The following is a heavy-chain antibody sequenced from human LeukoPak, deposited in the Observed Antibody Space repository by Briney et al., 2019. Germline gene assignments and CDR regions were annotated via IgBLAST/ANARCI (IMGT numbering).Heavy chain of an antibody. V-gene: IGHV3-30*03. Sequence: GGSLRCTCAASGSTLSTYGTNWRRQAPGKGLEWVAFISSDGRNKYYADSVKGRFTISRDNSESTLFMKMNSLRAEDTAGYYCAREYRSAWTSVDYWHQG. CDR2: ISSDGRNK. CDR3: AREYRSAWTSVDY. D-gene: IGHD6-19*01. CDR1: GSTLSTYG. J-gene: IGHJ4*02.